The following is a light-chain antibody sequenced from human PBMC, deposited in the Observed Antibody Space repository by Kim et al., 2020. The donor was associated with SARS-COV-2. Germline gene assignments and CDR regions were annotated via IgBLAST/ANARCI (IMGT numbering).Light chain of an antibody. CDR1: KSVDGTY. CDR3: QHYGESLWT. J-gene: IGKJ1*01. V-gene: IGKV3-20*01. Sequence: EIVLTQSPGTLSLSPGERATLSCRASKSVDGTYLAWYQQKPGQPPRLLIYGASTRATDIPDRFSGSGSGTDFSLTISRLEPEDFVVYYCQHYGESLWTFGQGTKVDIK. CDR2: GAS.